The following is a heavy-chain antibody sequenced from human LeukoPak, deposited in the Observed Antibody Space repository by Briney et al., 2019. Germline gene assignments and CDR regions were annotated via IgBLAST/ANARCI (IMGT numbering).Heavy chain of an antibody. D-gene: IGHD4-17*01. CDR3: ARDIGDYGDPNSFDY. V-gene: IGHV1-18*01. CDR1: GYTFTSYG. CDR2: ISAYNGNT. Sequence: ASVKVSCKASGYTFTSYGISWVRQAPGQGLEWMGWISAYNGNTNYAQKLQGRVTMTTDTSTSTAYMELRSLRSDDTAVYYCARDIGDYGDPNSFDYWGQGTLVTVSS. J-gene: IGHJ4*02.